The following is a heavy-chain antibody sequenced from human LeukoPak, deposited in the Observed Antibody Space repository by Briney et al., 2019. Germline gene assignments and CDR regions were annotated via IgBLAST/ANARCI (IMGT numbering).Heavy chain of an antibody. CDR1: GGFVSSGSYY. V-gene: IGHV4-61*01. D-gene: IGHD5-12*01. CDR2: FYYSGST. CDR3: ARGPNSGYGRFDY. J-gene: IGHJ4*02. Sequence: SETLSLTCTVSGGFVSSGSYYWSWIRQPPGKGLEWIGYFYYSGSTNYNPSLKGPVTISVDTSKNQFSLKLSSVTAADTAVYYCARGPNSGYGRFDYWGQGTLVTVSS.